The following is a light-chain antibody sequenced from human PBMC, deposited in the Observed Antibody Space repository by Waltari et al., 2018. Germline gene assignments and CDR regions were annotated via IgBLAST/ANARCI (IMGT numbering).Light chain of an antibody. J-gene: IGKJ4*01. CDR3: QQYYITPRTT. V-gene: IGKV4-1*01. CDR2: WAS. Sequence: DIVMTQSPDSLAVSLGERATINCKSDQSILFDSNNKSYLAWYQQKAGQPPRLLIYWASTRQPGVPDRFSGSGSGTNFTLTISSLQAEDVAVYYCQQYYITPRTTFGGGTKVEIK. CDR1: QSILFDSNNKSY.